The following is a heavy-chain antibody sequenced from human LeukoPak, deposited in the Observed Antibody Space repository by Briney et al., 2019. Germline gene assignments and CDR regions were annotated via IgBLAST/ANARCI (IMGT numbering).Heavy chain of an antibody. CDR2: ISSSSSTI. J-gene: IGHJ4*02. V-gene: IGHV3-48*01. CDR3: ARDPPLNPIPAASGY. Sequence: GGSLRLSCAASGFTFSNVWMSWVRQAPGKGLEWVSYISSSSSTIYYADSVKGRFTISRDNAKNSLYLQMNSLRAEDTAVYYCARDPPLNPIPAASGYWGQGTLVTVSS. CDR1: GFTFSNVW. D-gene: IGHD2-2*01.